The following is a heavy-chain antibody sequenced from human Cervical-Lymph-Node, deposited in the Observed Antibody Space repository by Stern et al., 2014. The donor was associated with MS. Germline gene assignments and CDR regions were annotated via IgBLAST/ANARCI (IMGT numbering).Heavy chain of an antibody. Sequence: VQLVQSGAEVKKVGSSVKVSCKASGDTLSTHTINWVRQAPGQGLEWMGGIIPVFDAPNYAQKFQGRVRITSDEITNTAHMELSSLRSEDTAIYYCATGAHGMDVWGQGTAVTVSS. V-gene: IGHV1-69*01. CDR3: ATGAHGMDV. CDR1: GDTLSTHT. D-gene: IGHD3-10*01. J-gene: IGHJ6*02. CDR2: IIPVFDAP.